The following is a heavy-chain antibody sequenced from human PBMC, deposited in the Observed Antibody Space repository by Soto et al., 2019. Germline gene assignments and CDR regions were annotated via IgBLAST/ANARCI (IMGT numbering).Heavy chain of an antibody. J-gene: IGHJ6*02. Sequence: GGSLRLSCAASGFTFSSYAMHWVRQAPGKGLEWVAVISYDGSNKYYADSVKGRFTISRDNSKNTLYLQMNSLRAEDTAVYYCARGAGYYDSSGSGSRYGMDVWGQGTTVTVSS. CDR2: ISYDGSNK. CDR3: ARGAGYYDSSGSGSRYGMDV. D-gene: IGHD3-22*01. V-gene: IGHV3-30-3*01. CDR1: GFTFSSYA.